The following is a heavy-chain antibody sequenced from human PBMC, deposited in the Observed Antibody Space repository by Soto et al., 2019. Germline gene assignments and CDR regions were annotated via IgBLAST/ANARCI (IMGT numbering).Heavy chain of an antibody. D-gene: IGHD3-22*01. CDR2: ISPYNGNT. V-gene: IGHV1-18*04. Sequence: QIQLVQSGAEVKKPGASVRVSCETSGYTFVSYGISWVQQAPGQGLEWMGWISPYNGNTNYAEKFKDRVTLTTDTSTDTAFLDLRSLTSDDTAVYFCARDQYYFDSSGYYDFWGQGTLVTVSS. CDR3: ARDQYYFDSSGYYDF. CDR1: GYTFVSYG. J-gene: IGHJ4*02.